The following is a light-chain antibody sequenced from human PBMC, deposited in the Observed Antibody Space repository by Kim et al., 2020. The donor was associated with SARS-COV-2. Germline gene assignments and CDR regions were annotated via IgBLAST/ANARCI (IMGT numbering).Light chain of an antibody. CDR2: DAS. V-gene: IGKV3-11*01. Sequence: PPGERATRSCRASQSVSSYLAWYQRKPGQAPRLLIYDASNRATGIPARFSGSGSGTDFTLTISSLEPEDFAVYYCQQRSNWPTWTFGQGTKVDIK. CDR3: QQRSNWPTWT. J-gene: IGKJ1*01. CDR1: QSVSSY.